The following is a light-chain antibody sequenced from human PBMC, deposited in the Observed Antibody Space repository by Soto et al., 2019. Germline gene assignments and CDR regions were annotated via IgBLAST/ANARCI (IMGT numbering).Light chain of an antibody. CDR2: KAS. CDR3: QQYDGYSRT. J-gene: IGKJ1*01. V-gene: IGKV1-5*03. CDR1: QTISSW. Sequence: EIQMTQSPSTLSGSVGDRVTITCRASQTISSWLAWYQQKPGKAPKLLIYKASTLETGVPSRFSGSGSGAEFTLTINNLQPDDFATYYCQQYDGYSRTFGQGTRWIS.